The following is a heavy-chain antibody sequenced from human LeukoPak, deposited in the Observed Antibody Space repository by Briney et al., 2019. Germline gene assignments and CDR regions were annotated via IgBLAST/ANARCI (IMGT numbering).Heavy chain of an antibody. D-gene: IGHD6-13*01. CDR1: GYTFTSYG. CDR2: ISAYNGNT. Sequence: ASVKVSCKASGYTFTSYGISWVRQAPGQGLEWMGWISAYNGNTNYAQKLQGRVTMTTDTSTSTAYMELRSLRSDDTAVYYCARDRSTGPVPGTWIIAYWGQGTLVIVSS. J-gene: IGHJ4*02. V-gene: IGHV1-18*01. CDR3: ARDRSTGPVPGTWIIAY.